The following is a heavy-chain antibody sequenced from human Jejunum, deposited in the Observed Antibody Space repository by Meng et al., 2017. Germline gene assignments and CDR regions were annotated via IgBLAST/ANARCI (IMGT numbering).Heavy chain of an antibody. CDR1: GFTFSTYA. Sequence: GESLKISCTVSGFTFSTYAMHWVRQAPGKGLEWVAVIRNDGSDDYYADPVKGRLTVSRDNAKNTLYLQLNSLRVEDMGVYYCARSRVRGVPGYWGRGTLVTVSS. V-gene: IGHV3-33*03. CDR2: IRNDGSDD. CDR3: ARSRVRGVPGY. J-gene: IGHJ4*02. D-gene: IGHD3-10*02.